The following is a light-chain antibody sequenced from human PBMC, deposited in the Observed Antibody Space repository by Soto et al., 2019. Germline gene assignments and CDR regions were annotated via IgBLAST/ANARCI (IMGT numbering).Light chain of an antibody. CDR3: QQRSNWPRT. CDR1: QNISSY. CDR2: DVS. Sequence: SVFTQSPATLSLTPGKRAIPSCRASQNISSYLIWYQQKPGQAPRLLIYDVSNRATGIPARFSGSGSGTDFTLTISSLEPEDFAVYYCQQRSNWPRTFGQGTRLEIK. J-gene: IGKJ5*01. V-gene: IGKV3-11*01.